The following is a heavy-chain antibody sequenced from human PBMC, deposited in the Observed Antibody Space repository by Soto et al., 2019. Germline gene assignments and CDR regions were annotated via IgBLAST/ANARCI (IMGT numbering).Heavy chain of an antibody. Sequence: EVQLVESGGGLVKPGGSLRLSCAASGFTFSSYSMNWVRQAPGKGLEWVSSISSSSSYIYYADSVKGRFTISRDNAKNALYLQMTSLRAEDTAVYYCARDLWLIVELSPVGDYWGQGTLVTVSS. CDR3: ARDLWLIVELSPVGDY. CDR1: GFTFSSYS. CDR2: ISSSSSYI. D-gene: IGHD1-26*01. V-gene: IGHV3-21*01. J-gene: IGHJ4*02.